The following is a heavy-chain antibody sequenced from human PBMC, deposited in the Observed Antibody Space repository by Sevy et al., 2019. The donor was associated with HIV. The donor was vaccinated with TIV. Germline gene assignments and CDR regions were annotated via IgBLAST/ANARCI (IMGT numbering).Heavy chain of an antibody. Sequence: GESLKISCAASGFTFSAYAMHWVRQAPGKGLEWVAIISYDGSNKYYADSVKGRLTISRDNSKNTLYLQINSLRAEDMAVYYCARDRVRGVYYDNTMDPWGQGTLVTVSS. V-gene: IGHV3-30*04. D-gene: IGHD3-22*01. CDR3: ARDRVRGVYYDNTMDP. CDR2: ISYDGSNK. CDR1: GFTFSAYA. J-gene: IGHJ5*02.